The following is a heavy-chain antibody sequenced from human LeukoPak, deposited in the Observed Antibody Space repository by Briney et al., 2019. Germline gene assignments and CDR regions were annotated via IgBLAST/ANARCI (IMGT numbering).Heavy chain of an antibody. V-gene: IGHV4-61*05. CDR2: IYYRVTS. CDR1: GGSISSSSYY. D-gene: IGHD3-10*01. CDR3: ARAVGGDGSGSL. J-gene: IGHJ4*02. Sequence: SETLPLTCTVSGGSISSSSYYWGWIRQPPGKGLEWIGYIYYRVTSDYNPSLKSRVTMSVDMSTRQISLKLSSVTAADTAVYYCARAVGGDGSGSLWGPGTLVTVSS.